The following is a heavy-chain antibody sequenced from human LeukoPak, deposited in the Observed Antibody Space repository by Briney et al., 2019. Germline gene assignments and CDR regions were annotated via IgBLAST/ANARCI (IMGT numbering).Heavy chain of an antibody. J-gene: IGHJ4*02. V-gene: IGHV3-33*01. CDR3: ERSQSSSLIDY. Sequence: TGGSLRLSCAASGFSLSAYGVHWVRQAPGKGLEWVAVIWYDGTSKDYADSVKGRFTFSRDNSKNTPYLQMNSLTVEDTAVYYCERSQSSSLIDYWGQGTLVTVSS. CDR1: GFSLSAYG. D-gene: IGHD6-13*01. CDR2: IWYDGTSK.